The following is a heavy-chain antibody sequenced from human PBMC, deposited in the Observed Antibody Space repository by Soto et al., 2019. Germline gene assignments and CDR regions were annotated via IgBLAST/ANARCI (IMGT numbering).Heavy chain of an antibody. CDR2: ISSSSNYI. V-gene: IGHV3-21*01. CDR3: ERAASGDDCLTSYHNYHYQGMDV. D-gene: IGHD3-9*01. Sequence: EVQLLESGGGLVKPGGSLRLSCAASGFTFSIYSMNWVRQAPGKGLEWVSSISSSSNYIYYGDAVKGRFTISRDNAKNELPLQMNRLRAQDTAVYYCERAASGDDCLTSYHNYHYQGMDVWGQGTPVTGSS. J-gene: IGHJ6*02. CDR1: GFTFSIYS.